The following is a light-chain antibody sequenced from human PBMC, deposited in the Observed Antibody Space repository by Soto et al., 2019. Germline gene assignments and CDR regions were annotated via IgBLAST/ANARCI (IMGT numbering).Light chain of an antibody. CDR2: NTS. CDR3: LLSYSGARV. CDR1: TGAVTSGHY. Sequence: QAVVTQEPSLTVSPGGTVTLTCDSSTGAVTSGHYPYWFQQKPGQAPRTLVYNTSDKHSWAPARFSGSLLGGKAALTLSGAQPEDEAEYYCLLSYSGARVFGGGTKVTVL. V-gene: IGLV7-46*01. J-gene: IGLJ3*02.